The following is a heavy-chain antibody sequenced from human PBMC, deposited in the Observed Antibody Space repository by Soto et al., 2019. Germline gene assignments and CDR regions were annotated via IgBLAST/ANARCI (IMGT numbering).Heavy chain of an antibody. J-gene: IGHJ4*02. CDR1: GFTFSSSG. V-gene: IGHV3-30*18. D-gene: IGHD6-19*01. CDR3: AKDPYPASSGWPYFDY. Sequence: PAGSLRLSCAASGFTFSSSGMHWVRQAPGKGLEWVAVISYDGSNKYYADSVKGRFTISRDNSKNTLYLQMNSLRAEDTAVYYCAKDPYPASSGWPYFDYWGQGTLVTVSS. CDR2: ISYDGSNK.